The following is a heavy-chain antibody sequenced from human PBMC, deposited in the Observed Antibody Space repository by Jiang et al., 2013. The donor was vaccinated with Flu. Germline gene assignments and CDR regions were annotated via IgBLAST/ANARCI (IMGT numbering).Heavy chain of an antibody. CDR1: GFTFKNYG. Sequence: VQLVESGGGLVQPGGSLRLSCAASGFTFKNYGMNWVRRAPGKGLEWLSYISGSSSNIYYADSVKGRFTISRDNAKNSLHLQLNSLRAEDTAVYYCARDEEGYCSDGVCYQYYFDYWGQG. J-gene: IGHJ4*02. CDR3: ARDEEGYCSDGVCYQYYFDY. D-gene: IGHD2-8*01. CDR2: ISGSSSNI. V-gene: IGHV3-48*01.